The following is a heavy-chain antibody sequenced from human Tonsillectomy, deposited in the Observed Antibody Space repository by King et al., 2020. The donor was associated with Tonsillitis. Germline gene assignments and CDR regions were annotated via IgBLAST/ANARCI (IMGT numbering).Heavy chain of an antibody. CDR3: ARGGTTIGQYFYYTMDV. V-gene: IGHV1-2*04. CDR1: GYTFTGYY. CDR2: INPNSGAT. J-gene: IGHJ6*02. Sequence: QLVQSGAEVKKPGASVRVSCKASGYTFTGYYMHWVRQAPGQGLEWMGWINPNSGATNYAQRFQGWVAMTRDTSISTAYMELSRLKSDDTAVYYCARGGTTIGQYFYYTMDVWGPGTTVTVSS. D-gene: IGHD1-1*01.